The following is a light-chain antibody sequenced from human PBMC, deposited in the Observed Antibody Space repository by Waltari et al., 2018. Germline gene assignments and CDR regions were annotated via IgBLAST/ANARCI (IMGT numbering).Light chain of an antibody. CDR1: NSNIGNNY. CDR3: GTWDSSLSVVV. Sequence: QSVLTQPPSVSAAPGQKVTISCSGSNSNIGNNYVSWYQQVPGTAPNLLISDDNKRPAGIPDLCSASKSGTSATLGITGLQTGDEADYYCGTWDSSLSVVVFGGGTKLTVL. J-gene: IGLJ2*01. V-gene: IGLV1-51*01. CDR2: DDN.